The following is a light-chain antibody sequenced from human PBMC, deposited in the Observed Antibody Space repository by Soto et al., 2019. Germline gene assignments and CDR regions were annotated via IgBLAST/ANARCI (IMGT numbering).Light chain of an antibody. J-gene: IGLJ1*01. CDR1: SSDVGGYDY. Sequence: QSALTQPRSLSGSPGQSVTISCTGTSSDVGGYDYVSWYQQEPGKAPKLMIYDVTRRPSGVPNRFSGSKSGNVASLTISGLQAEDEADYYCCSYAGSYTYVFGTGTKVTVL. V-gene: IGLV2-11*01. CDR3: CSYAGSYTYV. CDR2: DVT.